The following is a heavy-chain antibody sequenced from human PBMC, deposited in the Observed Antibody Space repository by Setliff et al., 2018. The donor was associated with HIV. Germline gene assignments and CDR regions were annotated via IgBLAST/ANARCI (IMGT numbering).Heavy chain of an antibody. J-gene: IGHJ6*02. D-gene: IGHD6-13*01. CDR2: IYSSGNT. CDR1: GGSIRSDSYY. CDR3: ASVAAAGYYYYGMDV. V-gene: IGHV4-61*02. Sequence: PSETLSLTCTVSGGSIRSDSYYWTWIRQPAGEGLEWIGRIYSSGNTNYNPSLGSRVTIAVDTSKNQFSLKLSSVTAADTAVYYCASVAAAGYYYYGMDVWGQGTTVTVSS.